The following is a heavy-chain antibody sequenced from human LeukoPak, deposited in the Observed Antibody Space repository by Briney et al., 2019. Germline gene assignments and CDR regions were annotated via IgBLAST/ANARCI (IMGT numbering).Heavy chain of an antibody. CDR1: GFTFSSYA. Sequence: GRSLRLSCAASGFTFSSYAMHWVRQAPGKGLEWVAVISYDGSNKYYADSVKGRFTISRDNSKNTLYLQVNSLRAEDTAVYYCARDLDAFDIWGQGTMVTVSS. CDR3: ARDLDAFDI. CDR2: ISYDGSNK. V-gene: IGHV3-30-3*01. J-gene: IGHJ3*02.